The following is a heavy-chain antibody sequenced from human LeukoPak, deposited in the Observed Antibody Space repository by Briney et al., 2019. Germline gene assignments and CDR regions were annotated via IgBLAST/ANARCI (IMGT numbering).Heavy chain of an antibody. V-gene: IGHV3-48*03. CDR1: GFTFSSYE. CDR3: ARPADHYYYGMDV. CDR2: ISSSGSTI. Sequence: GGSLRLSCAASGFTFSSYEMNWVRQAPGKGLEWVPYISSSGSTIYYADSVKGRFTISRDNAKNSLSLQMNSLRAEDTAVYYCARPADHYYYGMDVWGQGTTVTVSS. J-gene: IGHJ6*02.